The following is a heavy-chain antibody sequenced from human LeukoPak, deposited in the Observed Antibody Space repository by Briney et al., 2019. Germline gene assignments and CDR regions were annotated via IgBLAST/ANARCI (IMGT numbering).Heavy chain of an antibody. D-gene: IGHD2-2*01. J-gene: IGHJ5*02. CDR1: GYTFTSYG. Sequence: GASVKVSCKASGYTFTSYGISWVRQAPGQGPEWMGWISAYNGNTNYAQKFQGRVTMTTDTSTTTGYMELRSLRSDDTAVYYCAPDTTSCFIQTSFDPWGQGTLVTVSS. CDR3: APDTTSCFIQTSFDP. V-gene: IGHV1-18*01. CDR2: ISAYNGNT.